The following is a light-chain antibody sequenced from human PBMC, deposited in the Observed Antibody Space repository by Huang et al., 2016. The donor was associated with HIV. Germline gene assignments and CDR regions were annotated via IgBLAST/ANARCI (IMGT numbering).Light chain of an antibody. CDR2: GAS. CDR3: QQYNNWPRT. Sequence: EIVMTQSPATLSGSPGERATLSCRASQSVRSNLAWYQQKPGQAPRLLIYGASTRATGIPASFSGSGSGTEFTLTISSLQSEDFAVYYCQQYNNWPRTFGQGTKVEIK. V-gene: IGKV3-15*01. CDR1: QSVRSN. J-gene: IGKJ1*01.